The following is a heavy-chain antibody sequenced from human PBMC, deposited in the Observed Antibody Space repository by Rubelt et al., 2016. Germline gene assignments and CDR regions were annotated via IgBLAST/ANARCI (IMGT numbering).Heavy chain of an antibody. D-gene: IGHD3-10*01. Sequence: EVQLVESGGGLVQPGGSLRLSCAASGFTVSSNYMSWVRQAPGKGLEWVSVIYSGGSTYYADSVKGRFTISRYKSKNTLYLQMNSLGAEDTAVYYCARGITMVRGVRNYYYGMDVWGQGTTVTVSS. V-gene: IGHV3-66*01. CDR1: GFTVSSNY. CDR2: IYSGGST. CDR3: ARGITMVRGVRNYYYGMDV. J-gene: IGHJ6*02.